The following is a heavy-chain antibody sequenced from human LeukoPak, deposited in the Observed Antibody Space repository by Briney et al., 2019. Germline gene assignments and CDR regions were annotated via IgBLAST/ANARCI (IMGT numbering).Heavy chain of an antibody. CDR3: ARLGLYDSSGYYYV. V-gene: IGHV4-4*02. J-gene: IGHJ1*01. CDR1: GGSISSSNW. D-gene: IGHD3-22*01. Sequence: PSGTLSLTCAVSGGSISSSNWWSWVRQPPGKGLEWIGDIFHDGTTNFNPSLKSRLTISTDKSKNQFSLKLSSVTAADTAVYYCARLGLYDSSGYYYVWGQGTLVTVSS. CDR2: IFHDGTT.